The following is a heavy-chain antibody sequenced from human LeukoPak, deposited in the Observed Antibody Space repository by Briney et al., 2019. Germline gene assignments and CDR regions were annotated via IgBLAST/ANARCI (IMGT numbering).Heavy chain of an antibody. V-gene: IGHV4-4*02. J-gene: IGHJ4*02. D-gene: IGHD3-3*01. CDR1: GVSVTTRNW. CDR2: IFHSGST. CDR3: ARNGEWSISH. Sequence: SETLSLTCAVSGVSVTTRNWWSWVRQAPGKGLEWIGEIFHSGSTTYNPSLSGRITVALDDSKNQFSLRLTSVTAADTAVYYCARNGEWSISHWGQGILVTVSS.